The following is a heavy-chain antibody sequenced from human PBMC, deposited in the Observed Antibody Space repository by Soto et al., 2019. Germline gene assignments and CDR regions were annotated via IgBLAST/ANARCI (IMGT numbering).Heavy chain of an antibody. CDR1: GFTFRDSW. CDR3: ARNGRKLYEVYNWFDP. J-gene: IGHJ5*02. CDR2: IKQDGSEK. Sequence: EVPLVESGGGLVQPGGFLRLSCVASGFTFRDSWMSWVRQAPGKGLEWVANIKQDGSEKYYVDSVKGRFTISRDNAKNSLYLQMNSLRAEDTAVYYCARNGRKLYEVYNWFDPWGQGTLVTVSA. V-gene: IGHV3-7*05. D-gene: IGHD2-8*01.